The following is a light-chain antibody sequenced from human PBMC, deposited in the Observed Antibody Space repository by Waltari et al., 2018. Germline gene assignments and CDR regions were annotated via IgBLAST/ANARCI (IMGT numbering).Light chain of an antibody. V-gene: IGKV3-20*01. Sequence: IVLTQSPGTLSLSPGERATLSRRASQSVSRTLAWYQQKPGQAPRLLIYGASTRAAGSPDRFSGSGSGTDFSLTISRLEPEDCAVYYCQHYVRVPVTFGQGTKVEIK. CDR3: QHYVRVPVT. J-gene: IGKJ1*01. CDR2: GAS. CDR1: QSVSRT.